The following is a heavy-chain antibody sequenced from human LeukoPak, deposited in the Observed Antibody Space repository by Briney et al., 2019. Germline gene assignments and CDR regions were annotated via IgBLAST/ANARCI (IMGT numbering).Heavy chain of an antibody. D-gene: IGHD4-17*01. Sequence: SETLSLTCAVYGGSFSGYYWSWIRQPPGKGLEWIGEINHSGSTNYNPSLKSRVTISVDTSKNQFSLNLSSVTAADTAVYYCATLGGSGDYTGGWFDLWGQGTLVTVSS. CDR3: ATLGGSGDYTGGWFDL. CDR1: GGSFSGYY. V-gene: IGHV4-34*01. CDR2: INHSGST. J-gene: IGHJ5*02.